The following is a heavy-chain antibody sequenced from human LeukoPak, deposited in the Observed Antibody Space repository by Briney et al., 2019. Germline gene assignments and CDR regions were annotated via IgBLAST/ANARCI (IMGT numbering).Heavy chain of an antibody. J-gene: IGHJ6*03. V-gene: IGHV1-18*01. Sequence: GASVKVSCKASGYTFTSYGISWVQQAPGQGLEWMGWISAYNGNTNYAQKLQGRVTMTTDTSTSTAYMELRSLRSDDTAVYYCARYTKSSSSIWYYYYYYYMDVWGKGTTVTVSS. CDR1: GYTFTSYG. CDR2: ISAYNGNT. D-gene: IGHD6-6*01. CDR3: ARYTKSSSSIWYYYYYYYMDV.